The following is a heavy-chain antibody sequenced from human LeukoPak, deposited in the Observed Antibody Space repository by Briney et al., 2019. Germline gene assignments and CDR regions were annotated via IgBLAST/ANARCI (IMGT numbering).Heavy chain of an antibody. Sequence: GGSLRLSCAASGFTFSSYGMHWVRQAPGKGLEWVAVIWYDGSNKYYADSVKGRFTISRDNSKNTLYLQMNSLRAEDTAVYYCASPSGWYDAIDYWGQGTLVPVSS. V-gene: IGHV3-33*01. J-gene: IGHJ4*02. CDR2: IWYDGSNK. D-gene: IGHD6-19*01. CDR3: ASPSGWYDAIDY. CDR1: GFTFSSYG.